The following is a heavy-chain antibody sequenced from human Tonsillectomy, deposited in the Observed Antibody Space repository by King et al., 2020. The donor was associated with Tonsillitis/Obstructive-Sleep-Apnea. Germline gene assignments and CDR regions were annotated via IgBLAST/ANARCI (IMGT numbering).Heavy chain of an antibody. Sequence: VQLVESGGGLVKPGGSLRLSCAASGFTFSKAWMTWVRQAPGKGLEWVGRIKSKTDGGTTDYAAPVKGRFTFSRDDSKNTLYLQMNSLKTEATAVYYCTTRFSEYCSGGSCYYGVDVWGQGTTVTVSS. CDR1: GFTFSKAW. CDR2: IKSKTDGGTT. D-gene: IGHD2-15*01. V-gene: IGHV3-15*07. CDR3: TTRFSEYCSGGSCYYGVDV. J-gene: IGHJ6*02.